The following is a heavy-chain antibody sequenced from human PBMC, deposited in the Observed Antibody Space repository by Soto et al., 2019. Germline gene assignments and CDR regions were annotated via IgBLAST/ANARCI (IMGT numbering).Heavy chain of an antibody. V-gene: IGHV3-23*01. CDR1: GFTFSSYA. CDR2: ISGSGGST. J-gene: IGHJ3*02. Sequence: GESLKISCAASGFTFSSYAMSWVRQAPGKGLEWVSAISGSGGSTYYADSVKGRFTISRDNSKNTLYLQMNSLRAEDTAVYYCAKDGSGYCSGGSCYGKDAFDIWGQGTMVTVS. CDR3: AKDGSGYCSGGSCYGKDAFDI. D-gene: IGHD2-15*01.